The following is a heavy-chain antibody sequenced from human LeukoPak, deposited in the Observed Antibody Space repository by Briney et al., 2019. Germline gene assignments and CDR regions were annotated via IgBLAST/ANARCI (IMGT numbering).Heavy chain of an antibody. CDR1: GGSISSSSYY. J-gene: IGHJ4*02. CDR3: ARHNIVLMVYAICYFDY. D-gene: IGHD2-8*01. CDR2: IYYSGST. Sequence: SETLSLTCTVSGGSISSSSYYWGWIRQPPGKGLEWIGSIYYSGSTYYNPSLKSRVTISVDTSKNQFSLKLSSVTAADTAVYYCARHNIVLMVYAICYFDYWGQGTLVTVS. V-gene: IGHV4-39*01.